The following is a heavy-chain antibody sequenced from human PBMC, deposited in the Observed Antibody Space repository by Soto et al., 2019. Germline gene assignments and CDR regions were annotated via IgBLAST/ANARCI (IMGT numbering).Heavy chain of an antibody. CDR3: ARDRGYSGYESGKDAFDI. J-gene: IGHJ3*02. CDR1: GFTFNTHA. V-gene: IGHV3-48*01. CDR2: TRSSSSTT. Sequence: PGGSPRLSCAASGFTFNTHAMTWVRQAPGKGLEWVAYTRSSSSTTYYADSVKGRFSISRDNAKNSLYLQMNSLRAEDTAVYYCARDRGYSGYESGKDAFDIWGQGTMVTVSS. D-gene: IGHD5-12*01.